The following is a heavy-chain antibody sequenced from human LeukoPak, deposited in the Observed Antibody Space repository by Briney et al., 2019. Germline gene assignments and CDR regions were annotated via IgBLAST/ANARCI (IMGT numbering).Heavy chain of an antibody. CDR2: ISYDGSNK. CDR3: AKGGSSGYRRAAFDI. D-gene: IGHD3-22*01. CDR1: GFTFSSYA. V-gene: IGHV3-30-3*01. Sequence: GGSLRLSCAASGFTFSSYAMHWVRQAPGKGLEWVAVISYDGSNKYYADSVKGRFTISRDNSKNTLYLQMNSLRAEDTAVYYCAKGGSSGYRRAAFDIWGQGTMVTVSS. J-gene: IGHJ3*02.